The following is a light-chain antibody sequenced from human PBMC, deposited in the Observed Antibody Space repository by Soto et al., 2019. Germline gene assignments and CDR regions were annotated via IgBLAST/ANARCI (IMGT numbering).Light chain of an antibody. Sequence: AIQLTQSPSSLSASVGDRVTFTCRASQGISSALAWYQQKPGKAPKLLIYDASSLGRGVPSRFSGSGSGTDFTLTISSLQPEDFVTYYCQQFNTYPPLTFGGGTKVEIK. V-gene: IGKV1-13*02. CDR2: DAS. CDR1: QGISSA. J-gene: IGKJ4*01. CDR3: QQFNTYPPLT.